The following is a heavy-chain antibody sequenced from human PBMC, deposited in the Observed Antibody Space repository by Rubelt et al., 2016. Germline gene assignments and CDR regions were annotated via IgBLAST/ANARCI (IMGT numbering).Heavy chain of an antibody. Sequence: EVQLVESGGGLVQPGGSLRLSCAASGFTFSSYWMSWVRQAPGKGLEWVANIKHGGYEKFYVDSVKGRFTISRDNAKNALCLRRNSRRADDTAVYYCATGSYYRFDNWGQGTLVTVSS. J-gene: IGHJ4*02. CDR2: IKHGGYEK. CDR3: ATGSYYRFDN. D-gene: IGHD3-10*01. CDR1: GFTFSSYW. V-gene: IGHV3-7*01.